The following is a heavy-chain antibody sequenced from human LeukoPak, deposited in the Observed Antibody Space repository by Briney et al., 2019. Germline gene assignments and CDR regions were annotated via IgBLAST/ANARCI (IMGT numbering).Heavy chain of an antibody. V-gene: IGHV3-23*01. J-gene: IGHJ4*02. CDR3: AREGVTVVTRYLDY. CDR2: TSSSDDGT. CDR1: GFPLSSYA. Sequence: GGSLRLSCAASGFPLSSYAMSWVRQVPGKGLEWVSATSSSDDGTYHADSVRGRFTISRDNAKNSLYLQMNSLRAEDTAVYYCAREGVTVVTRYLDYWGQGTLVTVSS. D-gene: IGHD4-23*01.